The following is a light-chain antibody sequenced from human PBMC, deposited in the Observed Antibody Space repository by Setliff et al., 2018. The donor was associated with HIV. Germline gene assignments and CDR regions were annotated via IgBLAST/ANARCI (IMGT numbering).Light chain of an antibody. CDR2: EVS. V-gene: IGLV2-14*01. CDR1: SSDIGAYNY. CDR3: CSFPTSGTVV. Sequence: QSALTQPASVSGSPGQSITISCTRTSSDIGAYNYVSWFQQHPDRVPKLMIYEVSNRPSGVSNRFSGSKSGNTASLTISGLQAVAEAAYYCCSFPTSGTVVFGPGTKVTVL. J-gene: IGLJ1*01.